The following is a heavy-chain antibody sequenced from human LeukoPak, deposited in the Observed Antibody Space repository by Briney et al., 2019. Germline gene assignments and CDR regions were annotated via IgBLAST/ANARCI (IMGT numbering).Heavy chain of an antibody. V-gene: IGHV4-39*01. J-gene: IGHJ5*02. Sequence: SETLSLTCTVSGGSISSYYWGWIRQPPGKGLEWIGSIYYSGSTYYNPSLKSRVTISVDTSKNQFSLKLSSVTAADTAVYYCARAYCGGDCYLNWFDPWGQGTLVTVSS. CDR3: ARAYCGGDCYLNWFDP. CDR2: IYYSGST. D-gene: IGHD2-21*01. CDR1: GGSISSYY.